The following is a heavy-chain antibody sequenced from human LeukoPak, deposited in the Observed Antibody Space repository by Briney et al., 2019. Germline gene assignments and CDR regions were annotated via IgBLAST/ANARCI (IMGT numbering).Heavy chain of an antibody. CDR2: ISAYNGNT. D-gene: IGHD1-7*01. CDR3: ARAPGITGTMGAFDI. V-gene: IGHV1-18*01. CDR1: GYTFTSYG. J-gene: IGHJ3*02. Sequence: ASVKVSCKASGYTFTSYGISWVRQAPGQGLEWMGWISAYNGNTNYAQKLQGRVTMTTDTSTSTAYMELRSLRSDDTAVYYCARAPGITGTMGAFDIWGQGTMVTVSS.